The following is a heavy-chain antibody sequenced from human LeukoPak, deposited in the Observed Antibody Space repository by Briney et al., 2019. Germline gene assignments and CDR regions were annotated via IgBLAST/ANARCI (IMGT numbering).Heavy chain of an antibody. Sequence: PSETLSLTCTVSGGSISSGGYYWSWIRQHPGKGLEWIGYIYYRGSTNYNPSLKSRATISVDTSKNQFSLKLSSVTAADTAVYYCATLDYEGDYWGQGTLVTVSS. CDR1: GGSISSGGYY. J-gene: IGHJ4*02. V-gene: IGHV4-61*08. D-gene: IGHD3-22*01. CDR3: ATLDYEGDY. CDR2: IYYRGST.